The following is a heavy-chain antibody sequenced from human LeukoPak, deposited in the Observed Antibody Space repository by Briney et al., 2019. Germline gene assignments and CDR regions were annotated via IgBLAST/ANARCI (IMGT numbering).Heavy chain of an antibody. J-gene: IGHJ5*02. CDR1: GGTFSSYA. V-gene: IGHV1-69*01. Sequence: SVKVSCKASGGTFSSYAISWVRQAPGQGLEWMGGIIPIFGTANYAQKFQGRVTITADESTSTAYMELSSLRSEDTAVYYCARDPALLWFAELFKGWFHPWGQGTLVTVSS. D-gene: IGHD3-10*01. CDR3: ARDPALLWFAELFKGWFHP. CDR2: IIPIFGTA.